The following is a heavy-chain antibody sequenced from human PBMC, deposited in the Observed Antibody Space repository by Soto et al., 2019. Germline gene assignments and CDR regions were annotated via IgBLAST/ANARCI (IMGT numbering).Heavy chain of an antibody. D-gene: IGHD6-19*01. CDR1: GFTFSTYS. Sequence: GGSMRLSCAASGFTFSTYSMNWVRQAPGKGLEWVSSISSSSTIYYADSVKGRFTISRDNVQNSLYLQMHSLRAEDTAVYYCARERGSGWTFDYWGQGTLVTVSS. CDR2: ISSSSTI. CDR3: ARERGSGWTFDY. V-gene: IGHV3-48*01. J-gene: IGHJ4*02.